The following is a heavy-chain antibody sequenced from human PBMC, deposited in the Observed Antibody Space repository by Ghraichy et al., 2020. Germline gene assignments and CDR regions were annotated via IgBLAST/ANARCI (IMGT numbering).Heavy chain of an antibody. Sequence: GGSLRLSCEASGFTFSSYSVQWVRQAPGKGLEWVAVISSDGGAKYYADSVRGRFTISRDNFKNTLYLQMDSLRGDDTAVYYCAREQTMSGDLDYWGQGALVTVSS. J-gene: IGHJ4*02. CDR1: GFTFSSYS. V-gene: IGHV3-30-3*01. D-gene: IGHD3-10*02. CDR2: ISSDGGAK. CDR3: AREQTMSGDLDY.